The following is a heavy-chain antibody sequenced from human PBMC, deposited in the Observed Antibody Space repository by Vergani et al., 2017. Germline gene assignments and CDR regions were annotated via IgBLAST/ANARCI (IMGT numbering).Heavy chain of an antibody. V-gene: IGHV3-23*01. J-gene: IGHJ6*02. CDR2: ISGSGGST. Sequence: EVQLLESGGGLVQPGGSLRLSCAASGFTFSSYAMSWVRQAPGKGLEWVSAISGSGGSTYYADSVKGRFTISRDNSKNTLYLQMNSLRAEDTAVYYCARFFPANRYYDFWSGGNYYYGMDVWGQGTTVTVSS. CDR1: GFTFSSYA. D-gene: IGHD3-3*01. CDR3: ARFFPANRYYDFWSGGNYYYGMDV.